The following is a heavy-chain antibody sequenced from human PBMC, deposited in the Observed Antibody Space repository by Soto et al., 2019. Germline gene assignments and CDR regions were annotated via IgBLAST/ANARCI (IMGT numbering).Heavy chain of an antibody. J-gene: IGHJ1*01. CDR2: IWYDGSNK. CDR3: AREERYSSSCPRH. Sequence: GVSLRLSCAASGFTFSSYGMHWVRQATGKELEWVAVIWYDGSNKYYADSVKGRFTISRDNSKNTLYLQMNSLGAEYTAVYYCAREERYSSSCPRHWGQGTLVTVSS. CDR1: GFTFSSYG. D-gene: IGHD6-13*01. V-gene: IGHV3-33*01.